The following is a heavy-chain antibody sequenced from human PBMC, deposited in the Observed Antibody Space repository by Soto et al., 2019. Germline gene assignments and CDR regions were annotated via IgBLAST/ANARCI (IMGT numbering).Heavy chain of an antibody. CDR3: ASGRDDAFDI. CDR2: MNPNRGNT. Sequence: QVQLVQSGAEVKKPGASVKVSCKDSGYTFTSYDINWVRQATVQGLEWRGWMNPNRGNTGYAQKFLGRVTMTRNTSISTAYMELSSLRSEDTAVYYCASGRDDAFDIWGQGTMVTVSS. V-gene: IGHV1-8*01. CDR1: GYTFTSYD. J-gene: IGHJ3*02.